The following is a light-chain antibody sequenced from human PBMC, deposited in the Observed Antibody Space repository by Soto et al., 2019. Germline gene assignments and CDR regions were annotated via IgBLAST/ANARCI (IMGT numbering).Light chain of an antibody. J-gene: IGLJ2*01. CDR2: GVT. Sequence: QAVVTQPASVSGSPGQSITISCTGTDSDVGGYNYVSWYQQHPGKAPKLIIYGVTNRPSGVSNRFSGSESGNTASLTISGLQAEDEADYYCSSYTTRSTYVVLGGGTKVTVL. CDR3: SSYTTRSTYVV. CDR1: DSDVGGYNY. V-gene: IGLV2-14*01.